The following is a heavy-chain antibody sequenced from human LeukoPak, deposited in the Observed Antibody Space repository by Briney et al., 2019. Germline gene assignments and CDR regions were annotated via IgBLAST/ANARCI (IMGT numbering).Heavy chain of an antibody. D-gene: IGHD3-10*01. CDR1: GFTLSTYS. J-gene: IGHJ4*02. CDR2: ISRSSSYT. V-gene: IGHV3-21*04. CDR3: ARWAYGSGSYYFDY. Sequence: GGSLRLSCAVSGFTLSTYSMKWVRPARGKGLVWVASISRSSSYTNYDDAVKGRFTISRDNAKNSFYLKMNSLTAEDTAVYYCARWAYGSGSYYFDYWGQGTLVTVSS.